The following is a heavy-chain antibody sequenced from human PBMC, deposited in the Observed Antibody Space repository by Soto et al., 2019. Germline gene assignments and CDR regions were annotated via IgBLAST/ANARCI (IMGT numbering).Heavy chain of an antibody. Sequence: QTGGSLRLSCAASGFTFTSAAVSWLRQAPGKGLEWVSTLSGSGATTYYADSVKGRFTISRDNSKNTLYLQMNSLRAEDTALYYCAKTRESGIYFYFDSWGQGALVTVSS. D-gene: IGHD1-26*01. J-gene: IGHJ4*02. CDR2: LSGSGATT. V-gene: IGHV3-23*01. CDR3: AKTRESGIYFYFDS. CDR1: GFTFTSAA.